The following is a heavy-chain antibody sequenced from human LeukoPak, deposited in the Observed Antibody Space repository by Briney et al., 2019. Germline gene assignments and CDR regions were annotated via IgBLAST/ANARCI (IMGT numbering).Heavy chain of an antibody. CDR1: GFTFSSYA. J-gene: IGHJ5*02. D-gene: IGHD5-12*01. V-gene: IGHV3-23*01. CDR3: AKDRRHGYDRQNSFDP. Sequence: SLRLSCAASGFTFSSYAMSWVCQAPGKGRDWVSAISGNGGSTYYADSVKGRFAISRDNSKNTPYLQMNRLRAETTAVNDFAKDRRHGYDRQNSFDPWGQGTLVTVSS. CDR2: ISGNGGST.